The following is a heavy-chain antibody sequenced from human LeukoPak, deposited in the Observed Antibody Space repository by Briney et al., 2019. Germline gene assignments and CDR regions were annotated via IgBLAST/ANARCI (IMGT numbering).Heavy chain of an antibody. Sequence: GGSLRLSCAASGFTVSTNYMSWVRQAPEKGLEWVSVIYSGGSTYYADSVQGRFTISRDNSQNTLYLQMNSLRAEDTARYYCARGVITVPGPLDYWGQGTLVTVSS. CDR1: GFTVSTNY. CDR3: ARGVITVPGPLDY. CDR2: IYSGGST. V-gene: IGHV3-53*01. D-gene: IGHD6-19*01. J-gene: IGHJ4*02.